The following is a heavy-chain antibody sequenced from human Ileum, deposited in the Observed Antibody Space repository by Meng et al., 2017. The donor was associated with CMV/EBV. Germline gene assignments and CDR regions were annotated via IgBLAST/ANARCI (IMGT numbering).Heavy chain of an antibody. D-gene: IGHD4/OR15-4a*01. J-gene: IGHJ4*02. CDR2: MYSSGTA. CDR1: GDSVNTRDYY. CDR3: ARVNARIPGALKD. V-gene: IGHV4-61*08. Sequence: GSLRLSCTVSGDSVNTRDYYWTWVRQSPGNTLEWIVYMYSSGTANYNPSLDSRLTISVDTSKNLFSLSLTSVTAVDTATYYCARVNARIPGALKDWGQGVLVTVSS.